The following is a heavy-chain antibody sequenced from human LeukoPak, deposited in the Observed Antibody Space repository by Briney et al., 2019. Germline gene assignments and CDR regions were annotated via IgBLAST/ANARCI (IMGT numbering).Heavy chain of an antibody. CDR2: ISNDGSST. CDR1: GFTFSSCW. D-gene: IGHD6-25*01. Sequence: GGYLRLSCAASGFTFSSCWMHWVRQAPGKGLVWVSRISNDGSSTSYADSVKGRFTISRDNGKNTLYLQMNSLRAEDTAVYYCARAGPNIAAVDYWGQGTLVTVSS. V-gene: IGHV3-74*01. J-gene: IGHJ4*02. CDR3: ARAGPNIAAVDY.